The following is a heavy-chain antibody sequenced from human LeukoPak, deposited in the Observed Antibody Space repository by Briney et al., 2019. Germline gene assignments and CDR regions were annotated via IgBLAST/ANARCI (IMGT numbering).Heavy chain of an antibody. D-gene: IGHD3-16*01. CDR3: AGLPGCLVDC. V-gene: IGHV3-7*01. CDR1: GFTFSSYW. J-gene: IGHJ4*02. CDR2: IDQDGSEK. Sequence: GGSLRLSCVTSGFTFSSYWMSWVRQTPGKGLEWVANIDQDGSEKNYVDSVKGRLTISRDNAKNSLFLQMNSLRPEDTAVYYCAGLPGCLVDCWGQGTMVTVCS.